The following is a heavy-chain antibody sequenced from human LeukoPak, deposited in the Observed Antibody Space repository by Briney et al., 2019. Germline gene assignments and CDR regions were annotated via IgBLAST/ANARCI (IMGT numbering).Heavy chain of an antibody. CDR2: ISHTGST. D-gene: IGHD4-11*01. Sequence: PSETLSLTCTVSGYSISNGYNWGWVRPPPGKGLECIGSISHTGSTYYNPSLESRVTISLDTYNNQFSLELSSVTAADTAVYYCARTYINFSNYFDPWGQGSLVTVSS. J-gene: IGHJ5*02. CDR1: GYSISNGYN. V-gene: IGHV4-38-2*02. CDR3: ARTYINFSNYFDP.